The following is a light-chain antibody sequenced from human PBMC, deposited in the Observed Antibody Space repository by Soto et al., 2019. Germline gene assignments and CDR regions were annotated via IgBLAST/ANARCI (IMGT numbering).Light chain of an antibody. CDR2: EVN. Sequence: QSVLTQPPSVSGSPGQSVTISCTGTSSDVGSYNRLSWYQQPPGTAPKLIMYEVNTRPSGVPDRFSGSKSGSTASLTISGLQAEDEGDYYCSLYISGSTYVFGTGPKV. CDR3: SLYISGSTYV. CDR1: SSDVGSYNR. J-gene: IGLJ1*01. V-gene: IGLV2-18*01.